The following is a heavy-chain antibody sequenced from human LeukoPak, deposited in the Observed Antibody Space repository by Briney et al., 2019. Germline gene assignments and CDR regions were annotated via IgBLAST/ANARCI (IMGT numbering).Heavy chain of an antibody. CDR3: ARSPSPDSSSWYFYFDY. D-gene: IGHD6-13*01. V-gene: IGHV4-38-2*02. CDR1: GYSISSGYY. CDR2: IYHSGST. J-gene: IGHJ4*02. Sequence: SETLSLTCTVSGYSISSGYYWGWIRQPPGKGLEWIGSIYHSGSTNYNPSLKSRVTMSVDTSKNQFSLKLSSVTAADTAVYYCARSPSPDSSSWYFYFDYWGQGTLVTVSS.